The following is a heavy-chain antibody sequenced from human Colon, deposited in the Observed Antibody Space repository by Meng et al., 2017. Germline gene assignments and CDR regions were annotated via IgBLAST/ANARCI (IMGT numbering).Heavy chain of an antibody. CDR1: GYTFRSSG. J-gene: IGHJ5*02. CDR2: VSVYTT. V-gene: IGHV1-18*01. CDR3: ARTPFGGAVGTIGNWFDP. Sequence: QCQLVHPGPEVKKPGASVKGSCKASGYTFRSSGISWVRQAPGQGLEWMGWVSVYTTNYARKFQDRVTMTTDTSTNTAYMELRSLRSDDTAVYYCARTPFGGAVGTIGNWFDPWGQGTLVTVSS. D-gene: IGHD3-16*01.